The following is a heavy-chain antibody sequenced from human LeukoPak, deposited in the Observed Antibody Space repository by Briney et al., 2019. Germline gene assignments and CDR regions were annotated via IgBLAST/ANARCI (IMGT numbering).Heavy chain of an antibody. J-gene: IGHJ4*02. CDR3: AKDLLGSTTRDY. CDR1: GFTFSSYA. CDR2: ISGSGDST. V-gene: IGHV3-23*01. D-gene: IGHD1-26*01. Sequence: GGSLRLSCAASGFTFSSYAMSWVRQTPGKGLEWVSVISGSGDSTYYADSVKGRCTISRDNSKNTLYLQMNILRAEDTAIYYCAKDLLGSTTRDYWGQGTLVTVSS.